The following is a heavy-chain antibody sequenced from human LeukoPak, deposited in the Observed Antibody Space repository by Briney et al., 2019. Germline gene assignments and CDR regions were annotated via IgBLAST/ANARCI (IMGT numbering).Heavy chain of an antibody. V-gene: IGHV4-30-4*01. D-gene: IGHD3-22*01. CDR3: ARRGEAMIAIPYFDY. CDR1: GGSISSGDYY. Sequence: SETLSLTCTVSGGSISSGDYYWSWIRQPPGKGLEWIGYIYYSESTYYNPSLKSRVTISVDTSKNQFSLKLSSVTAADTAVYYCARRGEAMIAIPYFDYWGQGTLVTVSS. J-gene: IGHJ4*02. CDR2: IYYSEST.